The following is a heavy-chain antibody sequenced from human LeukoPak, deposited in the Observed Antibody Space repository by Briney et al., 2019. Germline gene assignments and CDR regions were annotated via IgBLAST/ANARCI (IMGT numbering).Heavy chain of an antibody. V-gene: IGHV4-59*08. CDR2: IYYSGST. CDR1: GGSISSYY. Sequence: PSETLSLTCTVSGGSISSYYWSWIRQPPGKGLEWIGYIYYSGSTSYNPSLKNRVTISVDTSKNQFSLKLSSVTAADTAVYYCARLRYYYDSSGSHGWWFDPWGQGTLVTVSS. J-gene: IGHJ5*02. CDR3: ARLRYYYDSSGSHGWWFDP. D-gene: IGHD3-22*01.